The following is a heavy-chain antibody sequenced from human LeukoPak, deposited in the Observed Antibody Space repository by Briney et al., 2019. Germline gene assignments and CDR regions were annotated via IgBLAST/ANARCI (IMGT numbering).Heavy chain of an antibody. CDR1: GYTFTAYY. Sequence: RASVKVSCKASGYTFTAYYMHWVRQAPGQGLEWMGWINPNSGGTNYAQKFQDRVTMTRDTSISTAYMELSRLRSDDTAMYFCARAYTGFEAFDYWGQGTLVTVSS. J-gene: IGHJ4*02. CDR2: INPNSGGT. V-gene: IGHV1-2*02. CDR3: ARAYTGFEAFDY. D-gene: IGHD5-12*01.